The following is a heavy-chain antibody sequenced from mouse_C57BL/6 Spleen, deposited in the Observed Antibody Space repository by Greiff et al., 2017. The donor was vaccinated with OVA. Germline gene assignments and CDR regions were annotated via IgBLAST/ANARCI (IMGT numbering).Heavy chain of an antibody. CDR1: GYTFTSYW. V-gene: IGHV1-50*01. CDR2: IDPSDSYT. J-gene: IGHJ2*01. CDR3: ARRGLLRFDY. Sequence: QVQLQQSGAELVKPGASVKLSCKASGYTFTSYWMQWVKQRPGQGLEWIGEIDPSDSYTNYNQKFKGKATLTVDTSSSTAYMQLSSLTSEDSAVYYCARRGLLRFDYWGQGTTLTVSS. D-gene: IGHD2-3*01.